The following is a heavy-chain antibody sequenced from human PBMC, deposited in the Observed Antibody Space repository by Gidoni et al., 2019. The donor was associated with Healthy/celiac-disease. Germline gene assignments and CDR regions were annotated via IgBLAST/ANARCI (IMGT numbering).Heavy chain of an antibody. CDR3: ARGNSGGSYYN. J-gene: IGHJ4*02. CDR2: ISSSSSTI. D-gene: IGHD1-26*01. V-gene: IGHV3-48*01. Sequence: EVQLVESGGGLVQPGVSLRLPCAASGFTFSSYSMNWVRQAPGKGLEWVSYISSSSSTIYYADSVKGRFTISRDNAKNSLYLQMNSLRAEDTAVYYCARGNSGGSYYNWGQGTLVTVSS. CDR1: GFTFSSYS.